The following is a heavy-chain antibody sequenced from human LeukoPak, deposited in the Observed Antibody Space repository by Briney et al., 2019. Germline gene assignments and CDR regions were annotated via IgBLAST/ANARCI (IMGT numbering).Heavy chain of an antibody. J-gene: IGHJ2*01. CDR1: GFSFSSYR. CDR3: ARDGYYDSSGYYYINWYFDL. V-gene: IGHV3-21*04. Sequence: GGSLRLSCAASGFSFSSYRMNWVRQAPGKGLEWVSSVSNSGDYIHYADSVKGRFTISRDNSKNSLYLQMNSLRAEDTALYHCARDGYYDSSGYYYINWYFDLWGRGTLVTVSS. CDR2: VSNSGDYI. D-gene: IGHD3-22*01.